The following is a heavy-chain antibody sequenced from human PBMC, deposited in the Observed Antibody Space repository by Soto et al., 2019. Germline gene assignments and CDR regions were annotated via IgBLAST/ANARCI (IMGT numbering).Heavy chain of an antibody. D-gene: IGHD6-13*01. V-gene: IGHV4-59*01. Sequence: SETLSLTCTVSGGSTSSYFWSWIRQPQGRGLEWIGYIYYTGNTNYNPSLKRRVTISVDTFNSQFSLRLGSVTAADTAVYYCARGAATSSHAFDIWGQGTMVTVSS. CDR3: ARGAATSSHAFDI. J-gene: IGHJ3*02. CDR2: IYYTGNT. CDR1: GGSTSSYF.